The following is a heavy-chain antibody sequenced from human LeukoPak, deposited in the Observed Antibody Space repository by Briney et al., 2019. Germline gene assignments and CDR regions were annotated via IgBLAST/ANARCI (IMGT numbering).Heavy chain of an antibody. Sequence: WGSLRLSCAASGFTFSSYAMSWVRQAPGKGLEWVSAISGSGGSTYYADSVKGRFTISRDNSKNTLYLQMNSLRAEDTAVYYCAKDALSSSTYHYYGMDVWGQGTTVTVSS. CDR2: ISGSGGST. CDR1: GFTFSSYA. CDR3: AKDALSSSTYHYYGMDV. V-gene: IGHV3-23*01. D-gene: IGHD2-2*01. J-gene: IGHJ6*02.